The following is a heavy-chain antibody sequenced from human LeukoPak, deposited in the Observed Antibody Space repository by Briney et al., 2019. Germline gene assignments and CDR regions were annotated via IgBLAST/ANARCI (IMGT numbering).Heavy chain of an antibody. CDR1: GGSISSYY. D-gene: IGHD3-22*01. CDR3: ARRSYYYDSSGYYRFFYFDY. J-gene: IGHJ4*02. V-gene: IGHV4-59*12. CDR2: IYYSGST. Sequence: SETLSLTCTVSGGSISSYYWSWIRQPPGKGLEWIGYIYYSGSTNYNPSLKSRVTISVDTSKNQFSLKLSSVTAADTAVYYCARRSYYYDSSGYYRFFYFDYWGQGTLVTVSS.